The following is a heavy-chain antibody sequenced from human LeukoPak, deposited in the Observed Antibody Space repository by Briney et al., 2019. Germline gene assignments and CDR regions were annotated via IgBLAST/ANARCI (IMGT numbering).Heavy chain of an antibody. Sequence: SETLSLTCTVSGYSISSGYYWGWIRQPPGKGLEWIGSIYHSGCTYYNPSLKSRVTVSVDTSKNQFSLKLSSVTAADTAVYYCARDEDGYVWGSFRAWGQGTLVTVSS. V-gene: IGHV4-38-2*02. CDR1: GYSISSGYY. D-gene: IGHD3-16*02. CDR3: ARDEDGYVWGSFRA. J-gene: IGHJ5*02. CDR2: IYHSGCT.